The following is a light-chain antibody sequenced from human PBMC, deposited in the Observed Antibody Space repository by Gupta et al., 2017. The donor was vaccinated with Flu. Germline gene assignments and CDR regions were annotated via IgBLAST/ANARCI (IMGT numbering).Light chain of an antibody. J-gene: IGKJ4*01. V-gene: IGKV3-11*01. CDR1: QIVSTY. CDR2: DAS. CDR3: QQRADWPALS. Sequence: ERATLSCRASQIVSTYLAWYQQKPGQAPRLLIYDASNRATGIPARFSGSGSGTDFTLTISSLEPEDFAVYYCQQRADWPALSFGGGTRVDIK.